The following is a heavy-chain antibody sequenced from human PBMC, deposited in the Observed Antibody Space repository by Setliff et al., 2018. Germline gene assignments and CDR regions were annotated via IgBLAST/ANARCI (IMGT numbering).Heavy chain of an antibody. Sequence: SETLSLTCTVSDVSLGSGSYYWSWIRQPAGRGLEWIGLIQSTGNTNYNPSLQSRVTISIDTSTNQFSLKMCSVTAADTTMYYCGGTPALGTSWLSPFDYWGQGTLVTVSS. V-gene: IGHV4-61*02. D-gene: IGHD5-12*01. CDR2: IQSTGNT. CDR3: GGTPALGTSWLSPFDY. J-gene: IGHJ4*02. CDR1: DVSLGSGSYY.